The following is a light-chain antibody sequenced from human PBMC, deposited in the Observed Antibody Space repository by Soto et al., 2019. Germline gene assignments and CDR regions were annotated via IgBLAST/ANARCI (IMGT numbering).Light chain of an antibody. Sequence: EIVLTQSAATLSLPLGERATLSCRASQTVGGRYLAWFQQKPGQTPRLLIYGASTRAAGVPDRFSGSGSGTDFSLTINRLEPEDFAVYYCLQYVSSPWTVGQGTK. J-gene: IGKJ1*01. CDR1: QTVGGRY. V-gene: IGKV3-20*01. CDR2: GAS. CDR3: LQYVSSPWT.